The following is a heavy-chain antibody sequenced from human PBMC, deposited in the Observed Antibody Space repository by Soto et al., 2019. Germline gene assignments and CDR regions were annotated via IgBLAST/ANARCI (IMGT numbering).Heavy chain of an antibody. CDR3: AKDPLTFHQGIAAAGTFDY. D-gene: IGHD6-13*01. CDR2: ISGSGGST. Sequence: PGGSVRLSCAASGVSFSSYAMSWVRQAPGKGLEWVSAISGSGGSTYYADSVKGRFAISRDNSKNTLYLQMNSLRAEDTAVYYCAKDPLTFHQGIAAAGTFDYWGQGTLVTVSS. V-gene: IGHV3-23*01. J-gene: IGHJ4*02. CDR1: GVSFSSYA.